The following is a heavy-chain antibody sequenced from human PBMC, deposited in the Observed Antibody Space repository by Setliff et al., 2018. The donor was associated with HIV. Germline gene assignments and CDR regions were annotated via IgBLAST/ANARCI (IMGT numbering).Heavy chain of an antibody. J-gene: IGHJ4*02. CDR3: AKEGDRYGLDLDY. CDR1: GYIFSSYT. D-gene: IGHD5-18*01. V-gene: IGHV1-3*04. Sequence: WASVKVSCKASGYIFSSYTMHWVRRAPGQRLEWMGWINTANYKTKYSQKFQGRVTITRDTSASTAYMELSSLRSEDTAVYYCAKEGDRYGLDLDYWGQGTLVTVSS. CDR2: INTANYKT.